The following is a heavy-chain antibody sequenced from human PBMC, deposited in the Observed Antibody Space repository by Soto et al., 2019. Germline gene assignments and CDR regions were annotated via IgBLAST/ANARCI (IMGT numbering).Heavy chain of an antibody. J-gene: IGHJ6*02. CDR2: ISSSGSTI. V-gene: IGHV3-48*03. D-gene: IGHD3-10*01. CDR3: ARLKPLWFGDDQRGMDV. Sequence: GGSLRLSCAASGFTFSSYEMNWVRQAPGKGLEWVSYISSSGSTIYYADSVKGRFTISRDNAKNSLYLQMNSLRAEDTAVYYCARLKPLWFGDDQRGMDVWGQGTTVTVSS. CDR1: GFTFSSYE.